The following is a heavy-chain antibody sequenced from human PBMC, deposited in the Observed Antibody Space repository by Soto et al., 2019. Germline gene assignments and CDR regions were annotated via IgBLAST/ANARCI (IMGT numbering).Heavy chain of an antibody. CDR2: ISGSGGST. Sequence: QQRGSLRLSCAASGFPFSSYAMSWVRQAPGKGLEWVSAISGSGGSTYYADSVKGRFTISRDNSKNTLYLQMNSLRAEDTAVYYCAKGHPGVIGVGATIGGFDYWGQGTLVTVAS. CDR1: GFPFSSYA. J-gene: IGHJ4*02. CDR3: AKGHPGVIGVGATIGGFDY. V-gene: IGHV3-23*01. D-gene: IGHD1-26*01.